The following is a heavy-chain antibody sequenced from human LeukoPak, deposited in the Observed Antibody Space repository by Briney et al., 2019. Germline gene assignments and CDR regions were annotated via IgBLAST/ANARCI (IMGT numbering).Heavy chain of an antibody. V-gene: IGHV1-2*02. CDR1: GYTFTGYY. CDR3: ARFLVSTYYYYGMDV. CDR2: INPNSGGT. D-gene: IGHD3-3*01. Sequence: GASVKVSCKASGYTFTGYYMHWVRQAPGQGLEWMGWINPNSGGTNYAQKFQGRVTMTRDTSISTAYMELSRLRSDDTAVYYCARFLVSTYYYYGMDVWGQGITVTVSS. J-gene: IGHJ6*02.